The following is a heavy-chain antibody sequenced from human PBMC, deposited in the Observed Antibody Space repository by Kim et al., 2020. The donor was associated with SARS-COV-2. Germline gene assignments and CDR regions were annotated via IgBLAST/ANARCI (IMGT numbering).Heavy chain of an antibody. CDR1: GFTFDDYA. Sequence: GGSLRLSCAASGFTFDDYAMHWVRQAPGKGLEWVSGISWNSGSIGYADSVKGRFTISRDNAKNSLYLQMNSLRAEDTALYYCAKDSCSGGSCYGFDIWGRGTLVTVSS. D-gene: IGHD2-15*01. J-gene: IGHJ2*01. CDR2: ISWNSGSI. V-gene: IGHV3-9*01. CDR3: AKDSCSGGSCYGFDI.